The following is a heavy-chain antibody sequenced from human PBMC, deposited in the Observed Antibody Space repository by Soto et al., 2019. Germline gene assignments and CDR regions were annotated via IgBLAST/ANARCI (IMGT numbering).Heavy chain of an antibody. CDR1: GFTFSSYS. CDR2: IGGSSGHI. CDR3: ARTNGAYSNYFDY. J-gene: IGHJ4*02. D-gene: IGHD2-8*01. Sequence: EVQLVESGGGLVKPGGSLRLSCAASGFTFSSYSMVWVRQAPEKGLEWVSSIGGSSGHIYYADSLKGRFTISRDNAKNSLYLQMNSLRVDDTAVYYCARTNGAYSNYFDYWGQVTLVTVSS. V-gene: IGHV3-21*01.